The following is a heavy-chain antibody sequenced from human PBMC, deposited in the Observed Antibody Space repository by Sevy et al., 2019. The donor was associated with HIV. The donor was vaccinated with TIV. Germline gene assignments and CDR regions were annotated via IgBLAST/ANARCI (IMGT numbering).Heavy chain of an antibody. CDR2: IVVGSGNT. CDR3: AAPSVRYGSRDAFDI. CDR1: GFTFTSSA. D-gene: IGHD1-26*01. J-gene: IGHJ3*02. Sequence: ATVKVSCKASGFTFTSSAMQWVRQARGQRLEWIGWIVVGSGNTNYAQKFQERVTITRDMSTSTAYMELSSLRSEDTAVYYCAAPSVRYGSRDAFDIWGQGTMVTVSS. V-gene: IGHV1-58*02.